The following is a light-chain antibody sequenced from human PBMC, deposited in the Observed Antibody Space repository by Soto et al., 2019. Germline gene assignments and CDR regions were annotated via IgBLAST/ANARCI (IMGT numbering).Light chain of an antibody. V-gene: IGKV1-33*01. CDR2: DAS. CDR1: QDISNY. J-gene: IGKJ1*01. CDR3: LQVYNFPRT. Sequence: IQMTQSPSSLSASVGYRVTITCQASQDISNYLNWYQQKPGKAPKLLIYDASNLETGVPSRFSGSGSGTDFTFTINSLHPEDFATYYCLQVYNFPRTFGQGTKVDIK.